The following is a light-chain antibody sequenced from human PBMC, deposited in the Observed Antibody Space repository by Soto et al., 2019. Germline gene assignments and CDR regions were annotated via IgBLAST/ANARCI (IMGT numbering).Light chain of an antibody. J-gene: IGLJ2*01. CDR1: SSDVGGYNF. CDR2: DVS. V-gene: IGLV2-11*01. Sequence: QSVLTQPPSVSGSPGQSVTISCTGTSSDVGGYNFVSWYQQHPGKAPKVMIYDVSGRPSGVPDRFSGSKSGNTASLTISGLLAEDEAHYYCCSYAGNYFIFGGGTKLTVL. CDR3: CSYAGNYFI.